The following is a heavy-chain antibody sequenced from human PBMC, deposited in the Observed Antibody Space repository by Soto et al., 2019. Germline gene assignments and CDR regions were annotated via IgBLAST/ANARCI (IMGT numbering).Heavy chain of an antibody. Sequence: QVQLVESGGGVVQPGRSLRLSCAASGFTFSSYAMHWVRQAPGKGLEWVAVISYDGSNKYYADSVKGRFTISRDNSKNTLYLQMNSLRAEDTAVYYCAKVLLWFGEGDAFDIWGQGTMVTVSS. CDR2: ISYDGSNK. V-gene: IGHV3-30-3*01. D-gene: IGHD3-10*01. CDR3: AKVLLWFGEGDAFDI. J-gene: IGHJ3*02. CDR1: GFTFSSYA.